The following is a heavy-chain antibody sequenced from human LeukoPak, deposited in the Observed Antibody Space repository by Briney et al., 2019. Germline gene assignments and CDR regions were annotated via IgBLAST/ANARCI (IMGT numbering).Heavy chain of an antibody. CDR1: GDSVSSNSAA. V-gene: IGHV6-1*01. Sequence: SQTLSLTCAISGDSVSSNSAAWNWIRQSPSRGLEWLGRTYYRSKWHSYYAPSVKSRITINPDTSKNQFSLQLKSVTPEDTAVYYCAKMVGLVSDFWGQGTLVTVSS. D-gene: IGHD2-8*01. CDR3: AKMVGLVSDF. CDR2: TYYRSKWHS. J-gene: IGHJ4*02.